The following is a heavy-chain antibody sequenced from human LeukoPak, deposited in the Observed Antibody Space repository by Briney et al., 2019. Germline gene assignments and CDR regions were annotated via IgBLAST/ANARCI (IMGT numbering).Heavy chain of an antibody. CDR2: IYSGGST. D-gene: IGHD6-6*01. V-gene: IGHV3-66*01. CDR3: AKAYSSSYGMDV. Sequence: GGSLRLSCAASGFTVSSNYMSWVRQAPGKGLEWVSVIYSGGSTYYADSVKGRFTISRDNSKNTLYLQMNSLRAEDTAVYYCAKAYSSSYGMDVWGQGTTVTVSS. J-gene: IGHJ6*02. CDR1: GFTVSSNY.